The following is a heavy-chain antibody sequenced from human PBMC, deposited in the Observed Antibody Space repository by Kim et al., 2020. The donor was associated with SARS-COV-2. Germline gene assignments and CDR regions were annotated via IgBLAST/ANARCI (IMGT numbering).Heavy chain of an antibody. CDR1: GFTVSSNY. CDR2: IYSGGST. D-gene: IGHD3-10*01. CDR3: ARVRRITMVRGVTNMDV. Sequence: GGSLRLSCAASGFTVSSNYMSWVRQAPGKGLEWVSVIYSGGSTYYAASVKGRFTISRDNSKNTLYLQMNSLRAEDTAVYYCARVRRITMVRGVTNMDVWGQGTTVTVSS. V-gene: IGHV3-53*01. J-gene: IGHJ6*02.